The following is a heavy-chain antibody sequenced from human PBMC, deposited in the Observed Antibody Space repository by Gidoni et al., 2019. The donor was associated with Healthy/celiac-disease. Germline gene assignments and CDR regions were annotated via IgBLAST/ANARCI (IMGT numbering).Heavy chain of an antibody. CDR3: ARGGDILTGYYHEMYYFDY. CDR2: INAGNGNT. V-gene: IGHV1-3*01. CDR1: GYTFTSYA. Sequence: QVQLVQSGAEVKKPGASVKVSCKASGYTFTSYAMHWVRQAPGQRLEWMGWINAGNGNTKYSQKFQGRVTITRDTSASTAYMELSSLRSEDTAVYYCARGGDILTGYYHEMYYFDYWGQGTLVTVSS. D-gene: IGHD3-9*01. J-gene: IGHJ4*02.